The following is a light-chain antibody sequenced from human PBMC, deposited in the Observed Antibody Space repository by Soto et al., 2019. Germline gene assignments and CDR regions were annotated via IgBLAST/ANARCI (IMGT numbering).Light chain of an antibody. V-gene: IGLV1-40*01. CDR3: QSYDSSLSAVV. J-gene: IGLJ2*01. CDR2: GNS. CDR1: SSNIGAGYD. Sequence: QSVLTQPTSVAGATGQRVTISCTGSSSNIGAGYDVHWYQQLPGTAPKLLIYGNSNRPSGVPDRFSGSKSGTSASLAITGLQAEDEADYYCQSYDSSLSAVVFGGGTKLTVL.